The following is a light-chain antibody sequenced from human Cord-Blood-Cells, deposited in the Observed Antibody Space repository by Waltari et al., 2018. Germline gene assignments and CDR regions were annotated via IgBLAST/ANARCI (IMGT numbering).Light chain of an antibody. Sequence: QSALTQPASVSGSPGQSITLSCTGTSSDVGSYNLVSWYQQHPGKAPKHMIYEGSKRPSGVSNRFSGSKSGNTASLTISGLQAEDEADYYCCSYAGSSTFGVFGGGTKLTVL. CDR2: EGS. J-gene: IGLJ3*02. CDR3: CSYAGSSTFGV. V-gene: IGLV2-23*03. CDR1: SSDVGSYNL.